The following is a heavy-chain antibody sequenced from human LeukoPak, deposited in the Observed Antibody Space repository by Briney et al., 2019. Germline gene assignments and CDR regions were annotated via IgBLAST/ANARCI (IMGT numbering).Heavy chain of an antibody. J-gene: IGHJ3*02. CDR2: IIPIFGTA. CDR3: ARPTSMLVVTATGVDAFDI. D-gene: IGHD2-21*02. Sequence: ASVKVSCKASGGTFSSYAISWVRQAPGQGLEWMGGIIPIFGTANYAQKFQGRVTITADKSTSTAYMELSSLRSEDTAVYYCARPTSMLVVTATGVDAFDIWGQGTMVTVSS. CDR1: GGTFSSYA. V-gene: IGHV1-69*06.